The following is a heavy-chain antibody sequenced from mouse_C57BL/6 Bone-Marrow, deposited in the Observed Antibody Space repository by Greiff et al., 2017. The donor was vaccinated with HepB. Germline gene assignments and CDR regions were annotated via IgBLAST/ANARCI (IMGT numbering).Heavy chain of an antibody. J-gene: IGHJ3*01. D-gene: IGHD1-1*02. V-gene: IGHV2-2*01. CDR1: GFSLTSYG. CDR2: IWSGGST. Sequence: VKLQESGPGLVQPSQSLSITCTVSGFSLTSYGVHWVRQSPGKGLEWLGVIWSGGSTDYNAAFISRLSISKDNSKSQVFFKMNSLQADDTAIYYCARFDGGAYWGQGTLVTVSA. CDR3: ARFDGGAY.